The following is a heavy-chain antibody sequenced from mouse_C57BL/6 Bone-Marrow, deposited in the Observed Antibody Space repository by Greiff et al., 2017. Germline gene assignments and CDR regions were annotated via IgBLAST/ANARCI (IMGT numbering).Heavy chain of an antibody. CDR2: IDPSDSYT. J-gene: IGHJ1*03. D-gene: IGHD3-3*01. V-gene: IGHV1-69*01. CDR3: ARWGDLNWYFDV. Sequence: VKLQQPGAELVMPGASVKLSCKASGYTFTSYWMHWVKQRPGQGLEWIGEIDPSDSYTNYNQKFKGKSTLTVDKSSSTAYMQLSSLTSEDSAVYYCARWGDLNWYFDVWGTGTTVTVSS. CDR1: GYTFTSYW.